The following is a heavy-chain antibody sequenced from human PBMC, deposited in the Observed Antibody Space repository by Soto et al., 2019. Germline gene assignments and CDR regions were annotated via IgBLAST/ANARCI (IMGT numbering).Heavy chain of an antibody. CDR1: AGSISSGGYY. D-gene: IGHD5-12*01. V-gene: IGHV4-31*03. CDR3: ARDRGGYGVFDY. Sequence: SETLSLTCSVSAGSISSGGYYWNWIRQPPGKGLEWIGYIYHSGGTYSSPSLRSRVTVSVDTSKNQFSLKLTSVTAADTAVYYCARDRGGYGVFDYWGQGTLVTVSS. J-gene: IGHJ4*02. CDR2: IYHSGGT.